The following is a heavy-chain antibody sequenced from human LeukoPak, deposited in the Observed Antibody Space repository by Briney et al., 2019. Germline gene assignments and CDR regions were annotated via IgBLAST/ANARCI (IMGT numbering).Heavy chain of an antibody. Sequence: GGSLRLSCAASGFNFNNAWMNWVRQAPGKGLEWVGRIKSKSDGGTTDNAAPVKGRFTISKDDSKNTLYLQMNSLKTEDTGIYYCTTGTLTSDYWGQGTLVTVSS. CDR3: TTGTLTSDY. V-gene: IGHV3-15*01. J-gene: IGHJ4*02. CDR1: GFNFNNAW. CDR2: IKSKSDGGTT. D-gene: IGHD4-17*01.